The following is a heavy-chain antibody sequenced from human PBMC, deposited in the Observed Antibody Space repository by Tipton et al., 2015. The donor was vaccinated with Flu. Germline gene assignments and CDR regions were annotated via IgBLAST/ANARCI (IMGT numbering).Heavy chain of an antibody. J-gene: IGHJ4*02. CDR3: ARSSTRGESDF. Sequence: TLSLTCSVSGYSIRSGYLWGWIRQPPGKGLEWIGNFLHSGSTYYNPSLKSRVTISEDRSRNQFSLRLSSVTAADTAVYYCARSSTRGESDFWGQGILVTVSS. CDR1: GYSIRSGYL. V-gene: IGHV4-38-2*02. D-gene: IGHD3-16*01. CDR2: FLHSGST.